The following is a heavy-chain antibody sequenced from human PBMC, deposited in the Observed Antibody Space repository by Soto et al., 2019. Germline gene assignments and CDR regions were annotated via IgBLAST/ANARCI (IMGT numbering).Heavy chain of an antibody. D-gene: IGHD5-12*01. V-gene: IGHV3-48*01. CDR2: ISSGSGSTI. J-gene: IGHJ4*02. CDR3: ARVWNQNSGVDY. Sequence: EVQLVESGGALVQPGGSLRLSCTASGFTFSTYPMNWVRQAPGEGLEWLSYISSGSGSTIYYADSVKGRFTISRDNAKNSLYLQMNSLRAEDTAVYYCARVWNQNSGVDYWGQGTLVAVSS. CDR1: GFTFSTYP.